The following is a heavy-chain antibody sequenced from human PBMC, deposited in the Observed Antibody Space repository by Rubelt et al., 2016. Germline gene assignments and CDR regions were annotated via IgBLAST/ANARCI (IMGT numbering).Heavy chain of an antibody. V-gene: IGHV4-34*01. D-gene: IGHD1-26*01. J-gene: IGHJ4*02. CDR1: GGSFSGYY. CDR2: INHSGST. Sequence: QVQLQQWGAGLLKPSETLSLTCAVYGGSFSGYYWSWIRQPPGKGQEWIGEINHSGSTNYNPSLKSRVTISVDTSKNQFSLKLSSVTAADTAVYYCARASGVVGATQYFDYWGQGTLVTVSS. CDR3: ARASGVVGATQYFDY.